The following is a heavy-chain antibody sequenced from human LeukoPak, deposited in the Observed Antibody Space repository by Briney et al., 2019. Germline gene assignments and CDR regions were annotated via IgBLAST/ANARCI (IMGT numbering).Heavy chain of an antibody. CDR3: ARGEVVENWFDP. J-gene: IGHJ5*02. Sequence: ASVKVSCKASGGTFSSYAISWVRQAPGQGLEWMGRIIPILGIANYAQKFQGRVTITADKSTSTAYMELSSLRSEDTAVYYCARGEVVENWFDPWGQGTLVTVSS. D-gene: IGHD2-15*01. CDR1: GGTFSSYA. CDR2: IIPILGIA. V-gene: IGHV1-69*04.